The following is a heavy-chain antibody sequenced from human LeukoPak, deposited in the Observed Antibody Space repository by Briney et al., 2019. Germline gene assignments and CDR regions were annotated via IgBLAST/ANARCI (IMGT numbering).Heavy chain of an antibody. CDR2: LPPDELGI. J-gene: IGHJ4*02. Sequence: PGGSLILSCAASGFTFTNYWMHWVRQAPGMGLVWVSRLPPDELGIIYADSVKGRFTVSRDNAKNTVYLQMNNLRVDDTAMYYCVGTIASRGSEYWGQGALVTVSS. D-gene: IGHD6-6*01. CDR3: VGTIASRGSEY. V-gene: IGHV3-74*01. CDR1: GFTFTNYW.